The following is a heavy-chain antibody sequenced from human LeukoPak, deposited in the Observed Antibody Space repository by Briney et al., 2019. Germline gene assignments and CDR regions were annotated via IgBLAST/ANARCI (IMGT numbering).Heavy chain of an antibody. J-gene: IGHJ4*02. Sequence: PGGSLRLSCAASGFTFTNFAMTWVRQAPGKGLEWVSVIFGSGGSTFYADSVKGRFTISRDNSKNTLYLQMNSLRDEDTAVYYCAKTPRTGTTCYTDYWGQGTLVTVSS. CDR3: AKTPRTGTTCYTDY. CDR1: GFTFTNFA. CDR2: IFGSGGST. V-gene: IGHV3-23*01. D-gene: IGHD2-2*02.